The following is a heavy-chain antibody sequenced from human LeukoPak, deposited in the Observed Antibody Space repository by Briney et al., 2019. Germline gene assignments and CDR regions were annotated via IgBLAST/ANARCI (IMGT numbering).Heavy chain of an antibody. D-gene: IGHD2-2*01. CDR1: GGTFSSYA. J-gene: IGHJ6*02. V-gene: IGHV1-69*04. CDR2: IIPILGIA. CDR3: ARDCSSTSCYYGMDV. Sequence: SVKVSCKASGGTFSSYAISWVRQAPGQGLKWMGRIIPILGIANYAQKFQGRVTITADKSTSTAYMELSSLRSEDTAVYYCARDCSSTSCYYGMDVWGQGTTVTVSS.